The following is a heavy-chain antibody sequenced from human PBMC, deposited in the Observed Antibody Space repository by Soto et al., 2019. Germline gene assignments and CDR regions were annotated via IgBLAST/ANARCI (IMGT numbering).Heavy chain of an antibody. V-gene: IGHV1-69*01. CDR1: GGXXXSYX. CDR2: IIPTFGSP. J-gene: IGHJ5*02. CDR3: AREKFSNYFDP. Sequence: QVHLVQSGXEXKXSXSSXKXXXKTSGGXXXSYXXXXVRQAPGQGPEWMGQIIPTFGSPKYAQKFQGRVTLTADESTNTAYMELSSLTSEDTAIYYCAREKFSNYFDPWGQGTQVTVSS.